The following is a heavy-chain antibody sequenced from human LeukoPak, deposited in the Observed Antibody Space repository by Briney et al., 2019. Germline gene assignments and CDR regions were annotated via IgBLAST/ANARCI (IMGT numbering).Heavy chain of an antibody. CDR1: GGSFSGYY. J-gene: IGHJ6*03. CDR2: INHSGST. V-gene: IGHV4-34*01. CDR3: ARGGDHTVTTFGYYYYMDV. D-gene: IGHD4-17*01. Sequence: PSETLSLTCAVYGGSFSGYYWSWIRQPPGKGLEWIGEINHSGSTNYNPSLKSRGTISVATSKNQFSLKLSSVTAADTAVYYCARGGDHTVTTFGYYYYMDVWGKGTTVTVSS.